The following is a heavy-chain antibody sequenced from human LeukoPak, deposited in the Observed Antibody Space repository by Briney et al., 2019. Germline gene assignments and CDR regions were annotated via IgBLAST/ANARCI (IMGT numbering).Heavy chain of an antibody. CDR3: ARGGSGYDSFYYYGMDV. V-gene: IGHV4-59*01. Sequence: SETLSLTCTVSGGSISSYYWSWIRQPPGKGLEWIGYIYDSGSINYNPSLKSRVTIPLDTSKNQFSLKLYSVTAADTAVYYCARGGSGYDSFYYYGMDVWGQGTTVTVSS. J-gene: IGHJ6*02. CDR1: GGSISSYY. D-gene: IGHD5-12*01. CDR2: IYDSGSI.